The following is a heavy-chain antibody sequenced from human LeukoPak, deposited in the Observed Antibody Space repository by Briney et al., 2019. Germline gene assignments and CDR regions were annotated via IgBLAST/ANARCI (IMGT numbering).Heavy chain of an antibody. V-gene: IGHV4-39*01. CDR1: GGSISSSSYY. Sequence: SETLSLTCTVSGGSISSSSYYWDWVRQPPGKGLEWIGNVYYGGNTFYNSSLDSRVTISVDMSNNQLSLKLTSLTAADTAVYYCARQRADYFYHFLDVWGKGTSVTVSS. CDR2: VYYGGNT. J-gene: IGHJ6*03. CDR3: ARQRADYFYHFLDV.